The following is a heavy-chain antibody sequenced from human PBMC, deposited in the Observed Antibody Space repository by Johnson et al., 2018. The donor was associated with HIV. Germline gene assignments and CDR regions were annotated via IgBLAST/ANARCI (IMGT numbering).Heavy chain of an antibody. J-gene: IGHJ3*02. CDR1: GFTFSSYA. CDR2: IKQDGSEK. D-gene: IGHD5-24*01. Sequence: VQLVESGGGVVQPGGSLRLSCAAFGFTFSSYAMHWVRQAPGKGLEWVANIKQDGSEKSYVDSVKGRFTISRDNARNSLYLQMNSLRAEDTAVYYCARDQGGSSMRWLQSTGFAFDIWGQGTMLTVSS. V-gene: IGHV3-7*01. CDR3: ARDQGGSSMRWLQSTGFAFDI.